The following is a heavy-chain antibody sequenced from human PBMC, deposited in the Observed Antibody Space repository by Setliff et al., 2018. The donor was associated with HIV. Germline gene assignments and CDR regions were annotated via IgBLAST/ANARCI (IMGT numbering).Heavy chain of an antibody. D-gene: IGHD6-19*01. V-gene: IGHV4-4*08. CDR3: ARLRQWLAFFDS. CDR2: IYNSATT. Sequence: PSETLSLTCTVSGGSISSYYWSWIRHPPGKGLEWIGYIYNSATTSYNPSLKSRVTISVDTSQNQFPLKLTSVTAADTAVYYCARLRQWLAFFDSWGQGTLVTVSS. J-gene: IGHJ4*02. CDR1: GGSISSYY.